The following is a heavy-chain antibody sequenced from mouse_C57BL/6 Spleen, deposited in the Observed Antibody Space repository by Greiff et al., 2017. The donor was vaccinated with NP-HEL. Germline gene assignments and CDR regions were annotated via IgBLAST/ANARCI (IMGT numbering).Heavy chain of an antibody. V-gene: IGHV1-39*01. CDR1: GYTFTDYY. Sequence: VQLQQSGPELVKPGASVKISCKASGYTFTDYYMNWVKQSTGKSLEWIGVINPNYGTTSYNQKFKGKATLTVDKSSSTAYMQLNSLTSEDSAVYYGASSKGSSCWYFDVWGTGTTVTVAA. D-gene: IGHD1-1*01. CDR3: ASSKGSSCWYFDV. J-gene: IGHJ1*03. CDR2: INPNYGTT.